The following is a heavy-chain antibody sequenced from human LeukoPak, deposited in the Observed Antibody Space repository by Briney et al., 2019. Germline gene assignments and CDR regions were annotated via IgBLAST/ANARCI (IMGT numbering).Heavy chain of an antibody. CDR3: ARYGDYGDYDY. CDR2: IIPIFGTA. Sequence: ASVKVSCKASGGTFSSYAISWVRQAPGQGLEWMGGIIPIFGTANYAQKFQGRVTITTDESTCTAYMELSSLRSEDTAVYYCARYGDYGDYDYWGQGTLVTVSS. D-gene: IGHD4-17*01. CDR1: GGTFSSYA. V-gene: IGHV1-69*05. J-gene: IGHJ4*02.